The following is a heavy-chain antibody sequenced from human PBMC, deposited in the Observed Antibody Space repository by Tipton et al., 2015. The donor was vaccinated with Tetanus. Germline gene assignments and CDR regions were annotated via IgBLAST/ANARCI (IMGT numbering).Heavy chain of an antibody. V-gene: IGHV4-61*08. CDR3: ASYNIPYYFDY. D-gene: IGHD1-14*01. CDR2: IDYSGST. Sequence: TLSLTCTVFNGSINSADYYWSWIRQPPGKELEWIGYIDYSGSTNYNPSLKSRLIISADTSKNQFSLRLSSVTAADTAVYYCASYNIPYYFDYWGRGTLVTVSS. CDR1: NGSINSADYY. J-gene: IGHJ4*02.